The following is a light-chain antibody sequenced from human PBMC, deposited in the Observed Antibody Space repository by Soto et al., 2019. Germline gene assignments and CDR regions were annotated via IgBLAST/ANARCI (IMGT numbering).Light chain of an antibody. Sequence: QPVLTQPPSASGTPGQRVTISCSGSSSNIGANPINWYQQLPGTAPKLLIYNNDQRPSGGPDRFSASKSGTSASLAISGLQSEDEADYYCEAWDDSLYGAVLGGGTQLTVL. CDR1: SSNIGANP. V-gene: IGLV1-44*01. CDR3: EAWDDSLYGAV. J-gene: IGLJ2*01. CDR2: NND.